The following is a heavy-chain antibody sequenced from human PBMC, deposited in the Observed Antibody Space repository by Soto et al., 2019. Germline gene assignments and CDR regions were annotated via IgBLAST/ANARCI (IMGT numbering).Heavy chain of an antibody. CDR2: LSSSGNTM. J-gene: IGHJ4*02. D-gene: IGHD2-2*01. Sequence: EVQLVESGGGLVQPGGSLGLSWEASGFTFRSYTIAGVGRAPGRGLEWVSYLSSSGNTMYYADSVKGRFTISRDNAKNSLYLQMNSLRAEDTAVYYCARDLGYCSSTACYPYYFDSWGQGTLVTVSS. V-gene: IGHV3-48*01. CDR1: GFTFRSYT. CDR3: ARDLGYCSSTACYPYYFDS.